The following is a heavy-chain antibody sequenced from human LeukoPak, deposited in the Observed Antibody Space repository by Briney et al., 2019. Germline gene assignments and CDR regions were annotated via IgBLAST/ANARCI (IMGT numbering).Heavy chain of an antibody. V-gene: IGHV7-4-1*02. CDR2: INTNTGNP. D-gene: IGHD2-21*02. J-gene: IGHJ4*02. CDR1: GGTFSSYA. Sequence: GASVKVSCKASGGTFSSYAISWVRQAPGQGLEWMGWINTNTGNPTYAQGFTGRFVFSLDTSVSTAYLQISSLKAEDTAVYYCARGPSGAYCGGDCYYWGQGTLVTVSS. CDR3: ARGPSGAYCGGDCYY.